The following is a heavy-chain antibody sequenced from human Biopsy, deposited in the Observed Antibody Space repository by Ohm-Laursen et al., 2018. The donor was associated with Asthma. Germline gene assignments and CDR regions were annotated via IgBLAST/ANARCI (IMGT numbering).Heavy chain of an antibody. D-gene: IGHD2-2*01. CDR3: ARKAGSCISRTCYSLDF. CDR2: INSVFGTT. CDR1: GGTFTTYV. J-gene: IGHJ4*02. V-gene: IGHV1-69*01. Sequence: SSVKVSCKSLGGTFTTYVIGWVRQAPGPGLEWMGGINSVFGTTTYPQKFQDRVTITADDSTSTVYMELSSLRSEDTAVYYCARKAGSCISRTCYSLDFWGQGTLVTVSS.